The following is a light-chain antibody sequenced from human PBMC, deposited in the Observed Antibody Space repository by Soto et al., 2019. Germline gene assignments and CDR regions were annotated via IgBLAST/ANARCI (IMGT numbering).Light chain of an antibody. CDR1: QSVGGN. CDR2: GAS. J-gene: IGKJ5*01. V-gene: IGKV3-20*01. Sequence: TVLTQSPVTLSLSPGERATLSCRASQSVGGNVAGYQQKPGQAPKLLISGASSRAPGIPDRFSGSGSGADFTLSISRLEPEDFALYYCQHYAAAPITFGQGTRLDI. CDR3: QHYAAAPIT.